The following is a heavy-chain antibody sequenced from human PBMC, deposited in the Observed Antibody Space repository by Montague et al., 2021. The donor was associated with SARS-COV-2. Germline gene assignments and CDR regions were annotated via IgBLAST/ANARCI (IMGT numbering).Heavy chain of an antibody. CDR1: GASISTSTDH. D-gene: IGHD3-10*01. J-gene: IGHJ6*02. CDR2: FSYNST. V-gene: IGHV4-39*02. Sequence: SETLSLTCSVSGASISTSTDHWAWIRQSPGKGLEWVGSFSYNSTHYNPSLRSRITINPDTSKNQFSLQLNSVTPEDTAVYYCAREYPPPLWFGELDCYGMDGWGQGTTVTVSS. CDR3: AREYPPPLWFGELDCYGMDG.